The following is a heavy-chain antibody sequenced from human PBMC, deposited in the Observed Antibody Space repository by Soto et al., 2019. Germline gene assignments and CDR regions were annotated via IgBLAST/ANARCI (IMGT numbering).Heavy chain of an antibody. J-gene: IGHJ4*02. CDR2: IYWDNDK. CDR3: AHRLCDSSCYWDVGYFDH. Sequence: QITLKESGPTLVKPTQTLTLTCSFSGFSLSTTGVGVGWIRQPPGKALECLALIYWDNDKRYSPSLKSRLAITKDTSKNQGVLTMTNMDPVDTATYYCAHRLCDSSCYWDVGYFDHWGQGALVTVSS. CDR1: GFSLSTTGVG. V-gene: IGHV2-5*02. D-gene: IGHD3-22*01.